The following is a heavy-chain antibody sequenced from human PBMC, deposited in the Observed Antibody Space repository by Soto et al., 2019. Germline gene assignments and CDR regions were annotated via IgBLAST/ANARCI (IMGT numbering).Heavy chain of an antibody. CDR3: ARVTTVSYYFYYGMDV. CDR2: INHSGST. CDR1: VGSFSAFY. V-gene: IGHV4-34*01. Sequence: PSESLSLSCAVSVGSFSAFYWSWIRQRPGRGLEWIGEINHSGSTTYNPSLKSRVTISVDTSKNQFSLKLSSVTATDTAVYYCARVTTVSYYFYYGMDVWGQGSTVTVSS. D-gene: IGHD4-17*01. J-gene: IGHJ6*02.